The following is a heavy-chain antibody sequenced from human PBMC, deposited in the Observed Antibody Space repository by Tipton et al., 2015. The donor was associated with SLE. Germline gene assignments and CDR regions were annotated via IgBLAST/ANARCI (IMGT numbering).Heavy chain of an antibody. D-gene: IGHD2-21*01. J-gene: IGHJ2*01. CDR2: INHSGST. CDR1: GGSFSGYY. CDR3: ARSGHIVVVVLGYFDV. Sequence: TLSLTCAVHGGSFSGYYCSWIRQPPGKGLEWIGEINHSGSTNYNPSLKSRVTISVDTSKNQFSLKLSSVTAADTAVYYCARSGHIVVVVLGYFDVWGRGTLVTVSS. V-gene: IGHV4-34*01.